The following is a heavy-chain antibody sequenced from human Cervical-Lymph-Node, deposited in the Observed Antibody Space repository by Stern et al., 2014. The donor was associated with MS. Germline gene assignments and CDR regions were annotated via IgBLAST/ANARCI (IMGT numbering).Heavy chain of an antibody. D-gene: IGHD3-9*01. J-gene: IGHJ5*02. Sequence: VQLVESGAEAKKPGASVSVSCMASGYTFTDYYVHWVRQAPGQGLEWMGWIKPKNGATHYAQRFQGRVTITRDTSTTTVYMELNRLRSDDTALYYCAKSGGTFDWLFHNYFDPWGQGTLVTVSS. CDR3: AKSGGTFDWLFHNYFDP. CDR2: IKPKNGAT. CDR1: GYTFTDYY. V-gene: IGHV1-2*02.